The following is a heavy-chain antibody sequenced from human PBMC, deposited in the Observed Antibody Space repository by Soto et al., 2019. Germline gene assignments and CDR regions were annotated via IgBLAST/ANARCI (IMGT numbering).Heavy chain of an antibody. D-gene: IGHD1-26*01. CDR1: GGSISSYD. V-gene: IGHV4-59*01. CDR3: ARDKRMGATDVYCYYYYGMDV. CDR2: IYYSGST. J-gene: IGHJ6*02. Sequence: SETLSLTCTVSGGSISSYDWSWIRQPPGKGLEWIGYIYYSGSTNYNPSLKSRVTISVDTSKNQFSLKLSSVTAADTAVYYCARDKRMGATDVYCYYYYGMDVWGQGTTVTVSS.